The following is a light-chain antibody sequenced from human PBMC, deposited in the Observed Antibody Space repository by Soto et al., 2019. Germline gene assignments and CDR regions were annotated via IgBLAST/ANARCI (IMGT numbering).Light chain of an antibody. CDR1: SSDVGGYNY. CDR2: DVS. J-gene: IGLJ1*01. V-gene: IGLV2-14*01. CDR3: SSYTRSSTRV. Sequence: QSALTQPASVSGSPGQSITISCTGTSSDVGGYNYVSWYQQHPGKAPKLVIFDVSDRPSGVSNLFSGSKSGNTASLTISGLQAEDEADYYCSSYTRSSTRVFGTGTKVTVL.